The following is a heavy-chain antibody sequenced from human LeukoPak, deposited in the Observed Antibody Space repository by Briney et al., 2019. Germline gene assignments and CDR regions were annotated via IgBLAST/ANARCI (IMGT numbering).Heavy chain of an antibody. CDR2: IYYSGSA. CDR3: ASYCSSASCYYRAFDY. Sequence: PSETLSLTCTVSGGSISSGDYHWSWIRQPPGKGLEWIGYIYYSGSAYYNPSLKSRVAISVDTSKNQFSLKLNSVTAADTAVYYCASYCSSASCYYRAFDYWGQGTLVTVSS. V-gene: IGHV4-30-4*01. D-gene: IGHD2-2*01. CDR1: GGSISSGDYH. J-gene: IGHJ4*02.